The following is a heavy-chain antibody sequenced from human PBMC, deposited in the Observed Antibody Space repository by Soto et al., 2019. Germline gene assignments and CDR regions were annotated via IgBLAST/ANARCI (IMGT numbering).Heavy chain of an antibody. V-gene: IGHV3-23*01. Sequence: PWGSLRLSCAAAGFTFSSYAMNWVRQAPGRGLEWVSAISGSGSSTYYADSVKGRFTISRDNSKTTLYLQMSSLRAEDTAIYYCARAYSGSHPLDYWGQGTLVTVSS. D-gene: IGHD6-6*01. CDR3: ARAYSGSHPLDY. CDR1: GFTFSSYA. CDR2: ISGSGSST. J-gene: IGHJ4*02.